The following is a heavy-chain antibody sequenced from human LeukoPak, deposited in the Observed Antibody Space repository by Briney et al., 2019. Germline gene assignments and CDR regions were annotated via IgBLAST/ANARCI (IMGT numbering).Heavy chain of an antibody. CDR3: ATGGERELLGPYYFDY. Sequence: ASVKVSCKVSGYTLTELSMHWVRQAPGKGPEWMGGFDPEDGETIYAQKYQGRVTMTEDTSTDTAYMELSSLRSEDTAVYYCATGGERELLGPYYFDYWGQGTLVTVSS. J-gene: IGHJ4*02. D-gene: IGHD1-26*01. CDR1: GYTLTELS. V-gene: IGHV1-24*01. CDR2: FDPEDGET.